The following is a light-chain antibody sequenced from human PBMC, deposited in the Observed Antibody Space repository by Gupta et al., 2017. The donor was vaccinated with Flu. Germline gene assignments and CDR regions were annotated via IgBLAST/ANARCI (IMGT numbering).Light chain of an antibody. CDR1: QRVRYASTENDC. V-gene: IGKV4-1*01. Sequence: NCKPSQRVRYASTENDCLAWYQQQPGQPPKLLISWATTRESGVPDRFSASGSGTDFTLTIASLQAEDVAVYYCQQYYDVPFTFGGGTKVEIK. CDR3: QQYYDVPFT. CDR2: WAT. J-gene: IGKJ4*01.